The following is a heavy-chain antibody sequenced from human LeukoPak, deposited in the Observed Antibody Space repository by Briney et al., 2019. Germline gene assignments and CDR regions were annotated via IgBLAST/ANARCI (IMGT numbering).Heavy chain of an antibody. Sequence: ASVKVSCKASGYTFTGYYMHWVRQAPGQGLEWMGWINPNSGGTNYAQKFQGRVTMTRDTSISTAYMELSRLRSDDTAVYYCARDSSPLAVRGAWRYMDVWGKGTTVTVSS. J-gene: IGHJ6*03. V-gene: IGHV1-2*02. D-gene: IGHD3-10*01. CDR1: GYTFTGYY. CDR3: ARDSSPLAVRGAWRYMDV. CDR2: INPNSGGT.